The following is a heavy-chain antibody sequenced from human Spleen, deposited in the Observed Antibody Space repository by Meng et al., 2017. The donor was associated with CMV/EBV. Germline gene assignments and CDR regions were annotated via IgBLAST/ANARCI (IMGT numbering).Heavy chain of an antibody. CDR2: IYHSGST. D-gene: IGHD5-12*01. CDR1: GGSISSSNW. Sequence: GSLRLSCAVSGGSISSSNWWSWVRQPPGKGLEWIGEIYHSGSTNYNPSLKSRVTISVDKSKNQFSLKLSSVTAADTAVYYCARVWGAYGAYFDYWGQGTLVTVSS. CDR3: ARVWGAYGAYFDY. V-gene: IGHV4-4*02. J-gene: IGHJ4*02.